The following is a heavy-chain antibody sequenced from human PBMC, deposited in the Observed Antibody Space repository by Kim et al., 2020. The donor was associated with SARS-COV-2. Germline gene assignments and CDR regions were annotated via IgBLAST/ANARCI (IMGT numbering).Heavy chain of an antibody. D-gene: IGHD2-15*01. V-gene: IGHV1-8*01. CDR3: ARPYCSGGSCYSMFNV. J-gene: IGHJ6*02. Sequence: NFQGRLTMTRNTSTNSAYMELSSLRSEDTAVYYCARPYCSGGSCYSMFNVWGQGTTVTVSS.